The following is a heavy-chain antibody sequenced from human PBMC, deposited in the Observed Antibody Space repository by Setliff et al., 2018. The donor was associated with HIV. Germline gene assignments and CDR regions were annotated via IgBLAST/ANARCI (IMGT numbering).Heavy chain of an antibody. V-gene: IGHV1-18*01. J-gene: IGHJ2*01. Sequence: ASVKVSCKASGYTFTSYGISWVRQAPGQGLEWMGWISAFNGNTNYAQKLRGRVTMTTDTSTSTAYMELRSLRSDDTAVYYCARAVGYCSSTICYGAWYFDLWGRGTLGTVSS. D-gene: IGHD2-2*01. CDR2: ISAFNGNT. CDR1: GYTFTSYG. CDR3: ARAVGYCSSTICYGAWYFDL.